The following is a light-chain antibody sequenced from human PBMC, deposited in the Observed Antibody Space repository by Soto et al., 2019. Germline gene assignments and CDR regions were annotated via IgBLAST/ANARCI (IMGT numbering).Light chain of an antibody. CDR1: QSLLHSNGYNY. CDR2: LDS. J-gene: IGKJ2*01. V-gene: IGKV2-28*01. CDR3: MQALQTPNT. Sequence: DIVMTQSPLSLPVTPGEPASISCRSSQSLLHSNGYNYLDWYLQRPGQSPQLLIYLDSNRASGVPDRFSGSGSGTDFTLKISRVEAEDVGVYYCMQALQTPNTFGQGTKVDIK.